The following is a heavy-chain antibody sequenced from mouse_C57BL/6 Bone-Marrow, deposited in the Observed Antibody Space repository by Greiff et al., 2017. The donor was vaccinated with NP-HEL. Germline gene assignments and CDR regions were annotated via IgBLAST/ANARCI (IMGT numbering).Heavy chain of an antibody. Sequence: EVKLVESGPGLVKPSQSLSLTCSVTGYSITSGCYWNWIRQFPGNQLEWMGYIRYDGSNNYNPSLKNQTSLTPDTSKNQLFRKLTSVTTEDTATYCCGKARDAMDYWGQGTSVTVSS. CDR3: GKARDAMDY. CDR2: IRYDGSN. CDR1: GYSITSGCY. J-gene: IGHJ4*01. V-gene: IGHV3-6*01.